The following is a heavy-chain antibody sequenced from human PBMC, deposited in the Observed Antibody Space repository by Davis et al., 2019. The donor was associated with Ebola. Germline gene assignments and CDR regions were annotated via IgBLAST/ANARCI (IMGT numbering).Heavy chain of an antibody. Sequence: SETLSLTCTVSGGSISSYYWNWIRQPPGKGLEWIGYIYYTGKTNYNPTLKSRVSMSLDTSKNQLSLRLRSVTAADTAVYYCARGWDSSGWQNWGQGTLVTVSS. D-gene: IGHD6-19*01. J-gene: IGHJ4*02. CDR1: GGSISSYY. CDR2: IYYTGKT. CDR3: ARGWDSSGWQN. V-gene: IGHV4-59*01.